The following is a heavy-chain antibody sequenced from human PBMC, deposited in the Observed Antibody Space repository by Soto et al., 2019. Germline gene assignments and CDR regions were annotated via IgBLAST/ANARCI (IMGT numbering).Heavy chain of an antibody. CDR3: ARESHYYYYMDV. Sequence: GGSLRLSCAASGFTFSSDWMSWVRQAPGKGLEWVANIKQDGSEKYYVDSVKGRFTISRDNAKNSLYLQMNSLRAEDTAVYYCARESHYYYYMDVWGKGTTVTVSS. CDR1: GFTFSSDW. V-gene: IGHV3-7*01. J-gene: IGHJ6*03. CDR2: IKQDGSEK.